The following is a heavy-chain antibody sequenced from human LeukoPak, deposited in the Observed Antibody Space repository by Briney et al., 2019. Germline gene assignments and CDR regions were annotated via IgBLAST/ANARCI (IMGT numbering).Heavy chain of an antibody. V-gene: IGHV3-43*02. D-gene: IGHD3-3*01. CDR2: ISGDGGST. CDR3: AKDRLGPLFWSGYYTT. Sequence: PGGSLRLSCAASGFTFDDYAMHWVRQAPGKGLEWVSLISGDGGSTYYADSVKGRFTISRDNSKNSLYLQMSSLRTEDTALYYCAKDRLGPLFWSGYYTTWGQGTLVTVSS. CDR1: GFTFDDYA. J-gene: IGHJ5*02.